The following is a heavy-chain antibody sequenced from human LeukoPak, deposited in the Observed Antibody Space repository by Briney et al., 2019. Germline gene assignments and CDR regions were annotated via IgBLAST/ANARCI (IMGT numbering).Heavy chain of an antibody. V-gene: IGHV3-7*01. Sequence: GGSLRLSCAASEFTFSNYWMSWVRQAPGKGLEWVASIQKDGSQKYYVDSVKGRFTISRDNAKNSLYLQMNSLRAEDTAVYYCARVFFNKVRGGLTLFDYWGQGTLVTVSS. J-gene: IGHJ4*02. CDR3: ARVFFNKVRGGLTLFDY. D-gene: IGHD3-10*01. CDR1: EFTFSNYW. CDR2: IQKDGSQK.